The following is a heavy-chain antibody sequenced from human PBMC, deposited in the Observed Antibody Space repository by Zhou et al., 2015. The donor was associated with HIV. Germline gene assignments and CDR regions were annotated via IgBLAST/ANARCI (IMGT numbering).Heavy chain of an antibody. Sequence: QVQLVQSGAEVKKPGSAVKVSCKASGGTFSSYAISWVRQAPGQGLEWMGGIIPIFGTAEFAQKFQGRVTITADESTSTAYMELSSLRSEDTAVYYCAREGQDDYGDQKGEYSFDYWGQGTLVTVSS. J-gene: IGHJ4*02. CDR1: GGTFSSYA. CDR2: IIPIFGTA. V-gene: IGHV1-69*01. CDR3: AREGQDDYGDQKGEYSFDY. D-gene: IGHD4-17*01.